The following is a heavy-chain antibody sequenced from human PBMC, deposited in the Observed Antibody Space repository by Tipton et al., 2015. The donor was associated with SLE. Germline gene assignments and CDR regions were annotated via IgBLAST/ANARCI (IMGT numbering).Heavy chain of an antibody. CDR2: IYHSGST. V-gene: IGHV4-4*02. CDR1: GGSISSSNW. J-gene: IGHJ2*01. CDR3: ARGRSSWSNWYFDL. Sequence: GSLRLSCAVSGGSISSSNWWSWVRQPPGKGLEWIGEIYHSGSTNYNPSLKSRVTISVDTSKNQFSLKLSSVTAADTAVYYCARGRSSWSNWYFDLWGRGTLVTVSS. D-gene: IGHD6-13*01.